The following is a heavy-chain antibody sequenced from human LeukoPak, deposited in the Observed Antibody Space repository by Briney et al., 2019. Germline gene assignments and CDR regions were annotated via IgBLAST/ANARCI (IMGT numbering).Heavy chain of an antibody. CDR2: ISGSGGST. D-gene: IGHD2-2*01. CDR3: AKEGISFRSTSCSYFDY. CDR1: GFTFSSYA. Sequence: PGGSLRLSCAASGFTFSSYAMSWVRQAPGKGLEWVSAISGSGGSTYYADSVKGRFTISRDNSKNSLYLQMNSLRAEDTAVYYCAKEGISFRSTSCSYFDYWGQGTLVTVSS. J-gene: IGHJ4*02. V-gene: IGHV3-23*01.